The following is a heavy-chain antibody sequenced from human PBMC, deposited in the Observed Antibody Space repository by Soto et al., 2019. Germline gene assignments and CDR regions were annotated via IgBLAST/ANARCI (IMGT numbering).Heavy chain of an antibody. CDR3: ARDPGSGSYYGWFDP. V-gene: IGHV4-59*01. J-gene: IGHJ5*02. D-gene: IGHD3-10*01. Sequence: SETLSLTCTVSGGSISRYYWNWIRQPPGKGLEWIGYIYYSGSTNYNPSLKSRVTISVDTSKNQFSLKLSSVTAADTAVYYCARDPGSGSYYGWFDPWGQGTLVTGSS. CDR1: GGSISRYY. CDR2: IYYSGST.